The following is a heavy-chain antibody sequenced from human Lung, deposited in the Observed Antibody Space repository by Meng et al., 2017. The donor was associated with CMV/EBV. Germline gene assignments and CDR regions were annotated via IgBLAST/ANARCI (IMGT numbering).Heavy chain of an antibody. CDR1: VCPIGMGGSY. V-gene: IGHV4-31*03. Sequence: QVERDDRGHGMVNPSQPPSPTSTGCVCPIGMGGSYWSWIRKHPGKGPEWIGYIYYTGSTFYNPSLKSRVTISVDTSKNQFSLKLIPATAADTAVYYCAREAGRDGYATPKFDYWGQGTLVTVSS. D-gene: IGHD5-24*01. J-gene: IGHJ4*02. CDR3: AREAGRDGYATPKFDY. CDR2: IYYTGST.